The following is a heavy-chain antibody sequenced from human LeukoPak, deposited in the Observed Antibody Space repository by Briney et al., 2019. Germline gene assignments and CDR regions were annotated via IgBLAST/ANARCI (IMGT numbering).Heavy chain of an antibody. D-gene: IGHD3-9*01. CDR1: GFTFRSYT. CDR2: ISSSTAYI. Sequence: GGPLRLSCAASGFTFRSYTMNWVRQAPGKGLEWVSSISSSTAYIYYADSLRGRFTISRDNTKNSLYLQINSLRAEDTAVYYCAREGLLTRLSSGDAFDIWGQGTMVTVSS. J-gene: IGHJ3*02. V-gene: IGHV3-21*01. CDR3: AREGLLTRLSSGDAFDI.